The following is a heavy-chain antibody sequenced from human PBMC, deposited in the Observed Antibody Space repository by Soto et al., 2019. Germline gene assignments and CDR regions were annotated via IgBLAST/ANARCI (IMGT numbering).Heavy chain of an antibody. V-gene: IGHV3-23*01. J-gene: IGHJ4*02. CDR1: GFPFAGFP. D-gene: IGHD2-21*01. CDR2: MSSIGGSI. Sequence: PGGSLRLSCAASGFPFAGFPLNWVRQAPGKGLEWVSGMSSIGGSIYNADSVKGRFTISRDNSKNTLYLQMNSLRVEDTAVYYCERDWSFDYWGQGALVTSPQ. CDR3: ERDWSFDY.